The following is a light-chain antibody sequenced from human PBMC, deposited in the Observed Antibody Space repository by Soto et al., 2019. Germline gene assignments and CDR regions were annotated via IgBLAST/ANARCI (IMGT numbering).Light chain of an antibody. CDR1: QPISSW. CDR2: AAS. J-gene: IGKJ5*01. Sequence: DIQMTQSPSSVSASVGDRVTITCRASQPISSWLAWYQQTPGTAPKLLISAASTLQSGVPSRFSGSGSGTDSTLTISSLQPEDIATYYCQQAVSLPITFGQGTRREIK. CDR3: QQAVSLPIT. V-gene: IGKV1-12*01.